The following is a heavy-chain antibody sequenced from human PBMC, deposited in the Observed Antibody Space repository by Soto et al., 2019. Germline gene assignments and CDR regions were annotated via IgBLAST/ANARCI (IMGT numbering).Heavy chain of an antibody. J-gene: IGHJ4*02. CDR1: GFIFSRYG. Sequence: GGALRLSCTTSGFIFSRYGMSWGRQAPGKGLECVSAISGSGDSTYRADSVKGRFTISRDNSKNTLFLQMNSLRAEDTAVYYCAKNVGGNSSPFDYWGQGILVTVSS. CDR3: AKNVGGNSSPFDY. CDR2: ISGSGDST. V-gene: IGHV3-23*01. D-gene: IGHD2-21*01.